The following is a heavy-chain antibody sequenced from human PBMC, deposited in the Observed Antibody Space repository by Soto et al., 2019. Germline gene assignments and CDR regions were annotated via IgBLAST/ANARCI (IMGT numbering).Heavy chain of an antibody. J-gene: IGHJ4*02. CDR3: TTDTPYYDFWSGYYSLGYFDY. V-gene: IGHV3-15*01. CDR1: GFTFSNAW. CDR2: IKSKTDGGTT. Sequence: EVQLVESGGGLVKPGGSLRLSCAASGFTFSNAWMSWVRQAPGKGLEWVGRIKSKTDGGTTDYAAPVKGRFTISRDDSKNTLYLQMNSLKTEDTAVYYCTTDTPYYDFWSGYYSLGYFDYWGQGTLVTVSS. D-gene: IGHD3-3*01.